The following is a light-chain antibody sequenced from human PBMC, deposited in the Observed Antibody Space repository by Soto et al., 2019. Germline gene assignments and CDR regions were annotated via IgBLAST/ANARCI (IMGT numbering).Light chain of an antibody. CDR1: QSINRN. J-gene: IGKJ5*01. CDR2: GIS. Sequence: EVVMTQSPATLSVSPGERATLSCRASQSINRNYLAWYQQKPGQAPRLLIYGISSRATGIPDRFSGSGSGTEFTLTISSLQPEDFAIYYCQQYTQWPITFGQVTRLEIK. CDR3: QQYTQWPIT. V-gene: IGKV3D-15*01.